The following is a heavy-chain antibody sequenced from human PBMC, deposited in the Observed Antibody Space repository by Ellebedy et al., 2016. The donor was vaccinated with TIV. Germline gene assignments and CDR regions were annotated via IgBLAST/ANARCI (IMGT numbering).Heavy chain of an antibody. CDR2: TYYRSKWYN. J-gene: IGHJ3*02. V-gene: IGHV6-1*01. CDR1: GDSVSSNAVA. Sequence: SQTLSLTCAISGDSVSSNAVAWHCIRQSSTRGLEWLGRTYYRSKWYNEYAVSVKSRITINPYTSKNQFSLQLNSLTPEDQALYYCVRGSRGAFDIWGQGTMVTVSS. CDR3: VRGSRGAFDI.